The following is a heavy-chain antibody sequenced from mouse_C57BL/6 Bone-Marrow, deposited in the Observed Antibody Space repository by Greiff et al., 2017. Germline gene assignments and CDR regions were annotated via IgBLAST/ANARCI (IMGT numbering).Heavy chain of an antibody. CDR1: GFTFSSYG. Sequence: EVKLVESGGDLVKPGGSLKLSCAASGFTFSSYGMSWVRQTPDQRLEWVANISSGGSYTYYPDSVKGRFTISRDNANNTLYLQMSSLKSEDTAMYYCARRGFPDYWGQGTTLTVSS. CDR3: ARRGFPDY. V-gene: IGHV5-6*02. CDR2: ISSGGSYT. J-gene: IGHJ2*01.